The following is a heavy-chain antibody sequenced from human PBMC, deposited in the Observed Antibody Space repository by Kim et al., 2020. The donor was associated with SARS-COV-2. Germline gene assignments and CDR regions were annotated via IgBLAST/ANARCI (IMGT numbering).Heavy chain of an antibody. CDR3: ARHRHGGGWLSAP. D-gene: IGHD6-19*01. J-gene: IGHJ5*02. V-gene: IGHV4-39*01. Sequence: SETLSLTCTVSGGSISSSSYYWGWIRQPPGKGLEWIGSIYYSGSTYYNPSLKSRVTISVDTSKNQFSLKLSSVTAADTAVYYCARHRHGGGWLSAPWGQGTLVTVSS. CDR1: GGSISSSSYY. CDR2: IYYSGST.